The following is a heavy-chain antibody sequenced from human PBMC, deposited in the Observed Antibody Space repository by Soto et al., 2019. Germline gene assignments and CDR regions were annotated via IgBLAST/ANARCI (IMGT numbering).Heavy chain of an antibody. Sequence: QLKLQESGSGLVKPSQTLSLTCAVSGGSISSGGYSWSWIRQPPGKGLEGIGYIYHSGSIYYNPSITTRVAISEDRSKSLFSLQLRSVPAADQGVYYCASVPAYSGQGTLVTVSS. CDR2: IYHSGSI. J-gene: IGHJ4*02. CDR3: ASVPAY. D-gene: IGHD2-2*01. V-gene: IGHV4-30-2*01. CDR1: GGSISSGGYS.